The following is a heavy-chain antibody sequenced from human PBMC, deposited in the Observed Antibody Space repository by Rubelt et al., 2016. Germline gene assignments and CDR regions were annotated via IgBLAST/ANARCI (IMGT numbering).Heavy chain of an antibody. CDR1: GFTFSSYW. Sequence: EVQVVESGGGLVQPGGSLRLSCVVSGFTFSSYWMHWVRQVPGKGLVWVSRINSDGSRTNYADSVRGRFTISRDNAKNTLILQMNSLRVEDTAVYYCAKPAYSSSSDYWGQGTLVTVSS. D-gene: IGHD6-6*01. J-gene: IGHJ4*02. V-gene: IGHV3-74*01. CDR2: INSDGSRT. CDR3: AKPAYSSSSDY.